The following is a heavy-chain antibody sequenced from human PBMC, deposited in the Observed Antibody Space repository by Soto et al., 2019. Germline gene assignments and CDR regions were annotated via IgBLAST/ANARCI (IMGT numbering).Heavy chain of an antibody. D-gene: IGHD5-12*01. V-gene: IGHV3-23*01. CDR2: ISGSGGST. Sequence: GGSLRLSCAASGFTFSSYAMSWVRQAPGKGLEWVSAISGSGGSTYYADSVKGRFTISRDNSKNTLYLQMNSLRAEDTAVYYCAKDQGQWLRSKTFDYWGQGTLVTVSS. CDR3: AKDQGQWLRSKTFDY. J-gene: IGHJ4*02. CDR1: GFTFSSYA.